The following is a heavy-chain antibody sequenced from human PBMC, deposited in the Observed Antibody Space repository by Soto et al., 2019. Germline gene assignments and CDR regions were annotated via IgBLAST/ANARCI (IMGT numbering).Heavy chain of an antibody. V-gene: IGHV3-9*01. D-gene: IGHD3-16*01. CDR1: GFTFDNYA. CDR3: ARGYSGFGASSYFDY. CDR2: IGWNSYTI. Sequence: EVQLVESGGDLVQPGRSLRLSCAASGFTFDNYAMYWVRQAPGKGLEWVSGIGWNSYTINYADSAKGRFTISRDNAKNSLYLQMNSLRAEDTALYYCARGYSGFGASSYFDYWGQGTLVTVSS. J-gene: IGHJ4*02.